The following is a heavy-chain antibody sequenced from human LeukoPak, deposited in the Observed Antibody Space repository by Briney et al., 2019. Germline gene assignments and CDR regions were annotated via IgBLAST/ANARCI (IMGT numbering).Heavy chain of an antibody. CDR3: ARDWPYYYDSSGYFDY. V-gene: IGHV1-18*01. CDR1: GYTFTSYG. J-gene: IGHJ4*02. CDR2: ISAYNGNT. D-gene: IGHD3-22*01. Sequence: ASVKVSCKASGYTFTSYGTSWVRQAPGQGLEWMGWISAYNGNTNYAQKLRGRVTMTTDTSTSTAYMELRSLRSDDTAVYYCARDWPYYYDSSGYFDYWGQGTLVTVSS.